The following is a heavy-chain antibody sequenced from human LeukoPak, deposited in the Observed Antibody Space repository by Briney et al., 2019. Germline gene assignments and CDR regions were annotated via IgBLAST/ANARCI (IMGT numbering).Heavy chain of an antibody. D-gene: IGHD5-12*01. J-gene: IGHJ4*02. CDR3: ASFQWLRYFDF. Sequence: GGSLRLSCAASGFTFSDYYMSWIRQAPGKGLERVSYISSSGNIVYYTDSVKGRFTISRDNAKNSLFLQMNSLRAEDTAVYFCASFQWLRYFDFWGQGTLVTVSS. V-gene: IGHV3-11*01. CDR1: GFTFSDYY. CDR2: ISSSGNIV.